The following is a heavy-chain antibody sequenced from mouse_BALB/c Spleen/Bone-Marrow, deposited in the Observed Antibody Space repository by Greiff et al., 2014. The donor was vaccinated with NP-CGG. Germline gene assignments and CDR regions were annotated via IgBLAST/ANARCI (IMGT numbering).Heavy chain of an antibody. CDR2: IDPANGNT. V-gene: IGHV14-3*02. CDR1: GFNIKDTY. J-gene: IGHJ2*01. D-gene: IGHD1-1*01. Sequence: VQLKESGAEPLNPRASVKLSCTASGFNIKDTYMHWVKQRPEQGLEWIGRIDPANGNTKYDPKFQGKATITADTSSNTAYLQLSSLTSEDTAVYYCARYYYGSSYFDYWAKAPLSQSPQ. CDR3: ARYYYGSSYFDY.